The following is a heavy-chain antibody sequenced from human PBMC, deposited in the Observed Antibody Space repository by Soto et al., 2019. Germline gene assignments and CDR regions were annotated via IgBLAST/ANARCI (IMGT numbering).Heavy chain of an antibody. CDR2: IIPIFGSA. Sequence: QVQVVQSGAEVKKPGSSVKVSCKASGGTFNSYAISWVRQAPGQGLEWMGGIIPIFGSAKYAQKFQGRLTIPVDESTSTAYMELSNLRSDDTALYYCAITNGGSSTYWYFDLWGRGTRVTVSS. CDR3: AITNGGSSTYWYFDL. V-gene: IGHV1-69*01. CDR1: GGTFNSYA. D-gene: IGHD1-26*01. J-gene: IGHJ2*01.